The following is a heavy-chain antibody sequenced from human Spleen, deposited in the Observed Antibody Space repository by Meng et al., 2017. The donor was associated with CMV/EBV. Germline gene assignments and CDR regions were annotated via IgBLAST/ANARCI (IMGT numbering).Heavy chain of an antibody. CDR2: TYYRSRWYF. V-gene: IGHV6-1*01. J-gene: IGHJ6*02. CDR1: GDSVSSNSAA. Sequence: SQTLSLTCAISGDSVSSNSAAWNWIRQSPSRGLEWLGRTYYRSRWYFVYADSVKGRIILNSDTSKNQFSLQVKSVTPEDTAVYYCTRGSGPGRYDCMDVWGQGTTVTVSS. CDR3: TRGSGPGRYDCMDV. D-gene: IGHD3-10*01.